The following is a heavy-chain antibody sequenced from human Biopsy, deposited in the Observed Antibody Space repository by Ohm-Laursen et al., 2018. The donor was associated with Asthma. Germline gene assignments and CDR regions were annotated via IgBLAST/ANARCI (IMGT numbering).Heavy chain of an antibody. CDR2: IHYSGST. Sequence: GTLSLTCSVSGGSISSSYWSWIRQPPGKGLEWIGNIHYSGSTYSNPSLKSRVTISVDTSKKQISLRLSSVIAADTAVYYCAGFCSGGNCPDHWGQGTLVTVSS. D-gene: IGHD2-15*01. CDR1: GGSISSSY. V-gene: IGHV4-59*01. CDR3: AGFCSGGNCPDH. J-gene: IGHJ4*02.